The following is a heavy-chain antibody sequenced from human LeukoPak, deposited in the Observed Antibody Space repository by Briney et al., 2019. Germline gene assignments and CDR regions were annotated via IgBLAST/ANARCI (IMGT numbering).Heavy chain of an antibody. CDR3: ARDRSDWNYVIPGLFDP. V-gene: IGHV1-18*01. CDR1: GYTLTSYG. D-gene: IGHD1-7*01. Sequence: ASVKVSYKASGYTLTSYGISWVRQAPGQGLEWMAWISAYNGNTNYAQKLQGRVTMTTDTSTSTAYMELRSLRSDDTAVYYCARDRSDWNYVIPGLFDPWGQGTLVTVSS. CDR2: ISAYNGNT. J-gene: IGHJ5*02.